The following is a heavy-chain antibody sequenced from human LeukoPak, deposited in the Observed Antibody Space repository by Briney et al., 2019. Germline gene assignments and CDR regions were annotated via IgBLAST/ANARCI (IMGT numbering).Heavy chain of an antibody. Sequence: PGESLKISCKGSGYTFTNYYIGWVRQTPGKGLEWMGIISPGDSDARYSPSFQGQVTISADKSISTAYLRWSSLKASDTAMYYCARRYCSSTSCNLYFFDYWGQGTLVTVSS. J-gene: IGHJ4*02. CDR3: ARRYCSSTSCNLYFFDY. CDR1: GYTFTNYY. D-gene: IGHD2-2*01. CDR2: ISPGDSDA. V-gene: IGHV5-51*01.